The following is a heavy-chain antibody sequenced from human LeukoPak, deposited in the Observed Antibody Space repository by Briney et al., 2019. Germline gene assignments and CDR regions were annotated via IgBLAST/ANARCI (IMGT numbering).Heavy chain of an antibody. Sequence: PGGSLRLSYAASGFTFSSYAMSWVRQAPGKGLEWVSAISGSGGSTYYADSMKGRFTISIDNSKNTLYLQMNSLRAEDTAVYYCAKDYRRIVRATNWLFDSWSQGTLVTVSS. CDR2: ISGSGGST. CDR1: GFTFSSYA. J-gene: IGHJ4*02. D-gene: IGHD1-26*01. CDR3: AKDYRRIVRATNWLFDS. V-gene: IGHV3-23*01.